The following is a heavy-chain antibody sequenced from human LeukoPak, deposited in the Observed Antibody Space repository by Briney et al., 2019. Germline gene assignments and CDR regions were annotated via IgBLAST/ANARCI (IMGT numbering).Heavy chain of an antibody. J-gene: IGHJ4*02. V-gene: IGHV3-11*06. Sequence: GGSLRLSCAASGFTFSDYYMSWIRQAPGKGLEWVSFISSSSSYIYYADSVKGRFTISRDNAKNSLYLQMNSLRAEDTAVYYCARGEYGSGSYHIDYWGQGTLVTVSS. CDR1: GFTFSDYY. CDR3: ARGEYGSGSYHIDY. D-gene: IGHD3-10*01. CDR2: ISSSSSYI.